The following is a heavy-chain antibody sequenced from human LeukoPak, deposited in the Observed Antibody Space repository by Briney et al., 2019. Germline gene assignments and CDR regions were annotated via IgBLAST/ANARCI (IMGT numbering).Heavy chain of an antibody. CDR2: ISYDGSNK. V-gene: IGHV3-30*18. D-gene: IGHD5-24*01. CDR3: AKEKTGRLLQWAFDI. Sequence: GGSLRLSCAASGFTFSNYGMHWVRQAPGKGLEWVAVISYDGSNKYYADSVKGRFTISRDNSKNTLYLQMNSLRAEDTAVYYCAKEKTGRLLQWAFDIWGQGTMVTVSS. CDR1: GFTFSNYG. J-gene: IGHJ3*02.